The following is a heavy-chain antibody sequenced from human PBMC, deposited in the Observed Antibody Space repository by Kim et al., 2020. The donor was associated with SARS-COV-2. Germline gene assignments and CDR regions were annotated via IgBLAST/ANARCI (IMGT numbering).Heavy chain of an antibody. Sequence: LKGRFTVSRDYSKNTLYLQMNSLTAEDTAVYYCAKQGYIFELNTYYGMGLWGQGTTVTVSS. V-gene: IGHV3-30*02. CDR3: AKQGYIFELNTYYGMGL. J-gene: IGHJ6*02. D-gene: IGHD5-12*01.